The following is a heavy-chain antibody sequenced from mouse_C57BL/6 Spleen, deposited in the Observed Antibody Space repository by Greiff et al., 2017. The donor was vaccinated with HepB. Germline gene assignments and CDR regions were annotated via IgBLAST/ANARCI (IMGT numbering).Heavy chain of an antibody. J-gene: IGHJ1*03. CDR2: IYPSDSET. Sequence: QVQLQQPGAELVRPGSSVKLSCKASGYTFTSYWMDWVKQRPGQGLEWIGNIYPSDSETHYNQKFKDKATLTVDKSSSTAYMQLSSLTSEDSAVYYCARDYCHRTWWYFDVWGTRTTVTVSS. D-gene: IGHD2-13*01. V-gene: IGHV1-61*01. CDR1: GYTFTSYW. CDR3: ARDYCHRTWWYFDV.